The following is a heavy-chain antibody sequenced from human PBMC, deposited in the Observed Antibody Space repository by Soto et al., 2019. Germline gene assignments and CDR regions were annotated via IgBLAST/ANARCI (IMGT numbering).Heavy chain of an antibody. J-gene: IGHJ6*02. V-gene: IGHV3-7*01. Sequence: WGSLRLSCAASGFTFSTYWMNWVRHAPGKGLEWVANIKQDGSEKYYVDSVKGRFAISRDNAKDSLFLQMNNLRAEDTAVYYCVRDWSTFWGMDVWGQGTTVTVSS. CDR2: IKQDGSEK. CDR1: GFTFSTYW. CDR3: VRDWSTFWGMDV.